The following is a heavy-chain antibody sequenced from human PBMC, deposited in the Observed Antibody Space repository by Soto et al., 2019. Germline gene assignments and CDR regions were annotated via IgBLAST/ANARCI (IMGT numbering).Heavy chain of an antibody. V-gene: IGHV3-33*01. Sequence: GGSLRLSCAASGFTFSSYGMHWVRQAPGKGLEWVAVIWYDGSNKYYADSVKGRFTISRDNSKNTLYLQMNSLRAEDTAVYYCAIPSALYSSGWYFAYWGQGSLVTVSS. CDR2: IWYDGSNK. CDR1: GFTFSSYG. D-gene: IGHD6-19*01. CDR3: AIPSALYSSGWYFAY. J-gene: IGHJ4*02.